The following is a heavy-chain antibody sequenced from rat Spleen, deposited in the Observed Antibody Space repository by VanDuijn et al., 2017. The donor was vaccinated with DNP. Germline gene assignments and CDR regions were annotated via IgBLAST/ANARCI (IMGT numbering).Heavy chain of an antibody. Sequence: EVQLVESGGGLVQPGRSMKLSCAASGFTFSHYYMAWVRQAPTKGLEWVASISTGGGNTYYRDSVKGRFTISRDNAKSTLYLQMDSLRSEDTATYYCARPPYYYSGAMDAWGQGTSVTVSS. CDR1: GFTFSHYY. V-gene: IGHV5-25*01. CDR2: ISTGGGNT. J-gene: IGHJ4*01. CDR3: ARPPYYYSGAMDA. D-gene: IGHD1-1*01.